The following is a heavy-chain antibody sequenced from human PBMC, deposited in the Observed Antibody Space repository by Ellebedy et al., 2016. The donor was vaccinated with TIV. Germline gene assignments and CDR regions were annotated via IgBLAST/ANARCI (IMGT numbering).Heavy chain of an antibody. CDR2: ISAYNGNT. CDR1: GYTFTSYG. J-gene: IGHJ4*02. CDR3: ARGITMVWGVSLGY. Sequence: AASVKVSCKASGYTFTSYGISWVRQTPGQGLEWMGWISAYNGNTNYAQKLQGRVTMTTDTSTSTAYMELRSLRSDDTAVYYCARGITMVWGVSLGYWGQGSLVTVSS. V-gene: IGHV1-18*01. D-gene: IGHD3-10*01.